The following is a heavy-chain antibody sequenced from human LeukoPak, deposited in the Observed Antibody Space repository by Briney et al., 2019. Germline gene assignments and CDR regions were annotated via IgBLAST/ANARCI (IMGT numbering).Heavy chain of an antibody. CDR3: AKRMYGWYQIDY. Sequence: GGSLRLSCAASGFSFSDYAMSWVRQAPGKGLEWVSAITGPGEGTWYADSVKGRFTTSRDNSKNTLYLQMNSLRAEDTAVYFCAKRMYGWYQIDYWGQGTLVTGSS. CDR2: ITGPGEGT. V-gene: IGHV3-23*01. D-gene: IGHD6-19*01. J-gene: IGHJ4*02. CDR1: GFSFSDYA.